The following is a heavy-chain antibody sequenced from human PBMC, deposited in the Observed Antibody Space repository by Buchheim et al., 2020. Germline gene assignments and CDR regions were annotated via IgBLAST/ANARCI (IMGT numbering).Heavy chain of an antibody. D-gene: IGHD3-3*01. J-gene: IGHJ6*02. CDR1: GGSFSGYY. Sequence: QVQLQQWGAGLLKPSETLSLTCAVYGGSFSGYYWSWTRQPPGKGLEWIGEINHSGSTNYNPSLKSRVPISVDTSKNQFSLKLSSVTAADTAVYYCARANYDFWSGYGMDVWGQGTT. V-gene: IGHV4-34*01. CDR2: INHSGST. CDR3: ARANYDFWSGYGMDV.